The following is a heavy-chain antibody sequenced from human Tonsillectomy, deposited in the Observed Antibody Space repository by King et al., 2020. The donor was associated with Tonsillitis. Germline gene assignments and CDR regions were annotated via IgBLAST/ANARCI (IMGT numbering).Heavy chain of an antibody. J-gene: IGHJ2*01. V-gene: IGHV4-61*02. CDR3: AREGRDWNGDWYFDL. CDR1: GGSITSGSYY. Sequence: PLQESGPGLVKPSQTLSLTCTVSGGSITSGSYYWSWIRQPAGKRLEWIGHIYTSGSTSYNPSLKSRVTMSVDTSRNQFSLNLSSVTAADTAVYYCAREGRDWNGDWYFDLWGRGTLVTVSS. CDR2: IYTSGST. D-gene: IGHD1-1*01.